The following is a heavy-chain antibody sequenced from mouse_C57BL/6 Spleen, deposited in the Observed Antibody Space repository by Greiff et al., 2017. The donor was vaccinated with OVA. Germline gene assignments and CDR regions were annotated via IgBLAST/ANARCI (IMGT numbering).Heavy chain of an antibody. CDR2: IHPNSGST. Sequence: QVQLKESGAELVKPGASVKLSCKASGYTFTSYWMHWVKQRPGQGLEWIGMIHPNSGSTNYNEKFKSKATLTVDKSSSTAYMQLSSLTSEDSAVYYCARSGQLGNYFDYWGQGTTLTVSS. D-gene: IGHD4-1*02. J-gene: IGHJ2*01. CDR3: ARSGQLGNYFDY. CDR1: GYTFTSYW. V-gene: IGHV1-64*01.